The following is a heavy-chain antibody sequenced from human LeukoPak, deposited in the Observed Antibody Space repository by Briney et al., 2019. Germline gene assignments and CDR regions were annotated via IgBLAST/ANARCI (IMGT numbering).Heavy chain of an antibody. CDR2: IIPIFGTA. V-gene: IGHV1-69*13. CDR3: ASRIGDPDAFDI. Sequence: SVKVSCKASGGTFSSYAISRVRQAPGQGLEWMGGIIPIFGTANYAQKFQGRVTITADESTSTAYMELSSLRSEDTAVYYCASRIGDPDAFDIWGQGTMVTVSP. D-gene: IGHD2/OR15-2a*01. CDR1: GGTFSSYA. J-gene: IGHJ3*02.